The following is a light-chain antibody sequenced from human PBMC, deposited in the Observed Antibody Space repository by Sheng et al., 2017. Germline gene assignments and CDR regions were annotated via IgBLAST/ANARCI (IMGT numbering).Light chain of an antibody. J-gene: IGKJ5*01. Sequence: EILMTQSPATLSVSPGERATLSCRASQSVSSNLAWYQQKPGQAPRLLIYGASTWATGIPARFSGSGSGTDFTLTISSLEPEDFAVYYCQQRSNWITFGQGTRLEIK. V-gene: IGKV3D-15*01. CDR3: QQRSNWIT. CDR1: QSVSSN. CDR2: GAS.